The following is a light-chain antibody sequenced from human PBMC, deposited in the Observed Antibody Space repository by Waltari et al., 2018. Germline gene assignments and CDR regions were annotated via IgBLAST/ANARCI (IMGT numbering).Light chain of an antibody. CDR3: LQYNHWPPWT. V-gene: IGKV3-15*01. Sequence: EIEMTQSPATLSVSPGERATLSCRASQSVGSKLAWYRPKPCQAPRLLIYDAYTRATGIPARFTGSGSGTEFTLTISSLQSEDFAVYHCLQYNHWPPWTFGQGTKVEIK. J-gene: IGKJ1*01. CDR1: QSVGSK. CDR2: DAY.